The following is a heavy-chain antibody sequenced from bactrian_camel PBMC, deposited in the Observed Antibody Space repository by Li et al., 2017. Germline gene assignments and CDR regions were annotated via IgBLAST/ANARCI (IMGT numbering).Heavy chain of an antibody. CDR3: AKALGSGDYYTGEYNY. J-gene: IGHJ4*01. V-gene: IGHV3-1*01. CDR1: GLTFDAYT. CDR2: ISRSGART. Sequence: VQLVESGGGLVQAGGSLRLSCTASGLTFDAYTMGWFRQAPGKEREAVSCISRSGARTFSAASVKGRFTISRDNAKNTMYLHMNNLKSEDTALYYCAKALGSGDYYTGEYNYWGQGTQVTVS. D-gene: IGHD2*01.